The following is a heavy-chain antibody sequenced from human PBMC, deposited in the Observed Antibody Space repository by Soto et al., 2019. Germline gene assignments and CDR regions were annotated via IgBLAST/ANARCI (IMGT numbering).Heavy chain of an antibody. D-gene: IGHD4-17*01. J-gene: IGHJ4*02. CDR1: GFTFSGSA. CDR3: TRWPLNGDPFDY. CDR2: IRSKANNYAT. V-gene: IGHV3-73*01. Sequence: VQLVESGGGLVQPGGSLKLSCATSGFTFSGSAIHWVRQASGKGLEWVGRIRSKANNYATTYAASVKGRFTISRDDSKNTAYLQMNSLKTEDTAVYYCTRWPLNGDPFDYWGQGTLVTVSS.